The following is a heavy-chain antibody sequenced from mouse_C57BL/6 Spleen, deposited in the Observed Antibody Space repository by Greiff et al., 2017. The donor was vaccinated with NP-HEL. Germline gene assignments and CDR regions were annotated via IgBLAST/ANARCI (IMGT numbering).Heavy chain of an antibody. Sequence: EVQLVESEGGLVQPGSSMKLSCTASGFTFSDYYMAWVRQVPEKGLEWVANINYDGSSTYYLDSLKSRFIISTDNAKNILYLQVRSLKSEDTATYYCARDQYYGNSYDYAMDYWGQGTSVTVSS. CDR2: INYDGSST. J-gene: IGHJ4*01. CDR3: ARDQYYGNSYDYAMDY. V-gene: IGHV5-16*01. CDR1: GFTFSDYY. D-gene: IGHD1-1*01.